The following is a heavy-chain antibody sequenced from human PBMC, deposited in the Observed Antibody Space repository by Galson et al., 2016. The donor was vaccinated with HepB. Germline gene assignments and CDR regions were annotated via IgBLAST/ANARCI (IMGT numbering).Heavy chain of an antibody. CDR1: GFTFSSYG. CDR3: ARGVGYGSGSHFDY. CDR2: IWYDGSNK. V-gene: IGHV3-33*01. D-gene: IGHD3-10*01. J-gene: IGHJ4*02. Sequence: SLRLSCAASGFTFSSYGMHWVRQAPGKGLEWMAVIWYDGSNKYYADSVKGRFTISRDNFKNALYLQMNSLRAEDTAVYYCARGVGYGSGSHFDYWGQGTLVTVSS.